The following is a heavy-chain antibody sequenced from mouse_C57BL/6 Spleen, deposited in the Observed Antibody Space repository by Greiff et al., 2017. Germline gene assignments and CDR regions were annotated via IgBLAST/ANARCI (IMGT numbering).Heavy chain of an antibody. CDR3: ASEGKLGRFAY. J-gene: IGHJ3*01. CDR2: IWGVGST. V-gene: IGHV2-6*01. CDR1: GFSLTSYG. Sequence: VMLVESGPGLVAPSQSLSITCTVSGFSLTSYGVDWVRQSPGKGLEWLGVIWGVGSTNYNSALKSRLSISKDNSKSQVFLKMNSLQTDDTAMYYCASEGKLGRFAYWGQGTLVTVSA. D-gene: IGHD4-1*01.